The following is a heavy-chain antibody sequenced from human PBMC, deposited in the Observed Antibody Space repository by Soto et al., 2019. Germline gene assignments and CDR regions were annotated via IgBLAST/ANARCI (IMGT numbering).Heavy chain of an antibody. V-gene: IGHV3-23*01. J-gene: IGHJ4*02. CDR1: GFTFSSYA. CDR2: ISASGGST. CDR3: AKGGKSIAAAGDY. Sequence: EVQLLESGGGLVQPGGSLRLSCAASGFTFSSYALIWVRQAPGKGLEWLSAISASGGSTYYAGSVKGRFTISRDNSNNTLYLQMNSLRAEDTAVYYWAKGGKSIAAAGDYWGQGTLVTVSS. D-gene: IGHD6-13*01.